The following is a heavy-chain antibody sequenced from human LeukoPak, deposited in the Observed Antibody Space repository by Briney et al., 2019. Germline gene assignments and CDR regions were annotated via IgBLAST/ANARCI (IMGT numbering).Heavy chain of an antibody. D-gene: IGHD2-15*01. CDR3: ARCLGGSCYLFDY. V-gene: IGHV1-69*01. J-gene: IGHJ4*02. Sequence: SVKVSCKASGGTFSSYAISWVRQAPGQGLEWMGGIIPIFGTANYTQKFQGRVTITADESTSTAYMELSSLRSEDTAVYYCARCLGGSCYLFDYWGQGTLVTVSS. CDR2: IIPIFGTA. CDR1: GGTFSSYA.